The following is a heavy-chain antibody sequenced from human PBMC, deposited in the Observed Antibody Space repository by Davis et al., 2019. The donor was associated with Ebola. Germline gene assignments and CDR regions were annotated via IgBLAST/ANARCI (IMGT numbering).Heavy chain of an antibody. Sequence: SETLSLTCTVPGGSISSYYWSWIRQPPGKGLEWIGYIYYSGSTNYNPSLKSRVTISVDTSKNQFSLKLSSVTAADTAVYYCARGGRGAFDIWGQGTMVTVSS. CDR2: IYYSGST. V-gene: IGHV4-59*01. CDR3: ARGGRGAFDI. J-gene: IGHJ3*02. CDR1: GGSISSYY. D-gene: IGHD3/OR15-3a*01.